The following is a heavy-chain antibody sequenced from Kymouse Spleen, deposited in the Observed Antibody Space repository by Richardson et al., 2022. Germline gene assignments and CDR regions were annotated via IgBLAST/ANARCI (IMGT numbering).Heavy chain of an antibody. Sequence: QVQLVESGGGVVQPGRSLRLSCAASGFTFSSYGMHWVRQAPGKGLEWVAVISYDGSNKYYADSVKGRFTISRDNSKNTLYLQMNSLRAEDTAVYYCAKSSGCLDYWGQGTLVTVSS. CDR2: ISYDGSNK. D-gene: IGHD6-19*01. J-gene: IGHJ4*02. V-gene: IGHV3-30*18. CDR3: AKSSGCLDY. CDR1: GFTFSSYG.